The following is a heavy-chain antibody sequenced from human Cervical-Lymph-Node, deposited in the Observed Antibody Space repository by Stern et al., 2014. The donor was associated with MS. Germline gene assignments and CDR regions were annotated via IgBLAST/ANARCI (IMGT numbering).Heavy chain of an antibody. CDR1: GFSFTTHY. CDR3: TRVQRERRALDHFDP. V-gene: IGHV1-46*03. D-gene: IGHD1-26*01. J-gene: IGHJ5*02. CDR2: INPDSGTT. Sequence: QVQLVQSGAEVKKPWSSVNVSCEASGFSFTTHYMHWIRQAPGEGLAWVGMINPDSGTTSYARQFQGRVIITRDTSTSTIYMELTGLRSEDTALYFCTRVQRERRALDHFDPWGQGTLVTVSS.